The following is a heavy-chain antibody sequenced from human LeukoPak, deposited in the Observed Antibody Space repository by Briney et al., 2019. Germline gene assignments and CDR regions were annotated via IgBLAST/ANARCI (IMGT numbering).Heavy chain of an antibody. D-gene: IGHD3-9*01. V-gene: IGHV3-21*01. CDR2: ISSSSSYI. Sequence: GGSLRLSCAASGFTFSASDMNWVRQTPGKGLEWVSSISSSSSYIYYADSVKGRFSISRDNAKKSLYLQMNSLRAEDTAVYYCARGYYYYDILTRGVGYYFDYWGQGTLVTVSS. CDR1: GFTFSASD. CDR3: ARGYYYYDILTRGVGYYFDY. J-gene: IGHJ4*02.